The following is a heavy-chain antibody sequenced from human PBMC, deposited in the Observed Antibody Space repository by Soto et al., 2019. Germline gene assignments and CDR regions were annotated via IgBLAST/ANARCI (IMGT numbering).Heavy chain of an antibody. Sequence: GESLKISCKGSGYSFTSNWIGWARQTPGKGLEWMGIIYPRDSDTRYSPSFQGQVTMSVDRSITTAYLQWTSLKASDTAMYYCARLQGYYVTSGYSVADYWVQGTLVTVSS. CDR1: GYSFTSNW. CDR3: ARLQGYYVTSGYSVADY. V-gene: IGHV5-51*01. CDR2: IYPRDSDT. D-gene: IGHD3-22*01. J-gene: IGHJ4*02.